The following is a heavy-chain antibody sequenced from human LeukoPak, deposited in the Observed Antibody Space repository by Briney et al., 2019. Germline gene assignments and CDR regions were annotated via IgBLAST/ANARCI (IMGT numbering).Heavy chain of an antibody. CDR1: GFTFSSYG. J-gene: IGHJ6*02. CDR2: ISYDGSNK. Sequence: GGSLRLSCAASGFTFSSYGMPWVRQAPGKGLEWVAVISYDGSNKYYADSVKGRFTISRDNSKNTLYLQMNSLRAEDTAVYYCARDLKMATTRNGMDVWGQGTTVTVSS. V-gene: IGHV3-30*03. CDR3: ARDLKMATTRNGMDV. D-gene: IGHD5-12*01.